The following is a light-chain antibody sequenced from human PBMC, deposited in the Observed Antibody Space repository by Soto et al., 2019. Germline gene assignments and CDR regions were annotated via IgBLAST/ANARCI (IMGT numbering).Light chain of an antibody. CDR3: SSYTITSTLV. CDR2: EVS. J-gene: IGLJ2*01. V-gene: IGLV2-14*01. CDR1: SSDVGGHNY. Sequence: QSALTQPASVSGSPGQSITISCTGTSSDVGGHNYVSWYQQHPGKAPKLMIYEVSNRPSGVSNRLSGSKSGNTASLTISGLQDEDEGDYYCSSYTITSTLVFGGGTKLTVL.